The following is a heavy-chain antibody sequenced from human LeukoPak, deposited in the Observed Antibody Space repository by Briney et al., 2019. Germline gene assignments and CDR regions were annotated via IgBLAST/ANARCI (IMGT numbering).Heavy chain of an antibody. CDR3: ARGGPNQIKYYFDY. J-gene: IGHJ4*02. Sequence: SVKVPCKASGGTFSSYAISWVRQAPGQGLEWMGGIIPIFGTANYAQKFQGRVTITADESTSTAYMELSSLRSEDTAVYYCARGGPNQIKYYFDYWGQGTLVTVSS. CDR1: GGTFSSYA. CDR2: IIPIFGTA. V-gene: IGHV1-69*13. D-gene: IGHD1-14*01.